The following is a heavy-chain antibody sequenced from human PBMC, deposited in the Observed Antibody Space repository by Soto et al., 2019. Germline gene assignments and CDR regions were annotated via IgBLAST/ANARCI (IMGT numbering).Heavy chain of an antibody. CDR3: ARELAECTTTACYREFDFDI. CDR1: VGTFNNYI. CDR2: IIPILLSA. J-gene: IGHJ3*02. V-gene: IGHV1-69*08. D-gene: IGHD2-2*01. Sequence: GALVRVACRATVGTFNNYILNWVLQAPVQGLEWMGRIIPILLSANYAQKFEGSVTITAGDSTSTALMEQSSVRSEDTATYYCARELAECTTTACYREFDFDIWGQGTKVTVSS.